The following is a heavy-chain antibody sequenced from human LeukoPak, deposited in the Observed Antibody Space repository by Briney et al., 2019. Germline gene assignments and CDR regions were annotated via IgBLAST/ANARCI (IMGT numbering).Heavy chain of an antibody. CDR1: GGSISSYY. D-gene: IGHD4-17*01. CDR2: IHYSGST. V-gene: IGHV4-59*12. J-gene: IGHJ4*02. CDR3: ARLNGDWAGYFDY. Sequence: SETLTLTCTVSGGSISSYYWSWIRQPPGKGLEWIGHIHYSGSTNYNPSLKSRVTISVDTSKNQFSLKLSSVTAADTAVYYCARLNGDWAGYFDYWGQGTLVTVSS.